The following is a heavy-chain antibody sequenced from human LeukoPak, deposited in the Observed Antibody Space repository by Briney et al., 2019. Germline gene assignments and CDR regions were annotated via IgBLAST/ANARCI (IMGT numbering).Heavy chain of an antibody. J-gene: IGHJ3*02. CDR2: IYTSGST. Sequence: PSETLSLTCSVSGGSFDSKYWSWIRQPPGKGLEWIGYIYTSGSTNFNPSLKSRVTISVDTSKNQFSLKLSSVTAADTAVYYCARTGSGYYPDAFDIWGQGTMVTVSS. D-gene: IGHD3-22*01. V-gene: IGHV4-4*09. CDR1: GGSFDSKY. CDR3: ARTGSGYYPDAFDI.